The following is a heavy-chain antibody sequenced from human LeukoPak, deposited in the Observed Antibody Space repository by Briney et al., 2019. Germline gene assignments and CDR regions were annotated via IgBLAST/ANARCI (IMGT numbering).Heavy chain of an antibody. CDR3: ARNFGGLGY. CDR2: MSPNSGNT. D-gene: IGHD3-16*01. J-gene: IGHJ4*02. V-gene: IGHV1-8*03. Sequence: ASVKVSCKASGYTFTTYEIYWVRQATGQGLEWVGWMSPNSGNTVYAQKFQGRVTITRNISISTVYLELSSLRSEDTAVYYCARNFGGLGYWGQGTLVTASS. CDR1: GYTFTTYE.